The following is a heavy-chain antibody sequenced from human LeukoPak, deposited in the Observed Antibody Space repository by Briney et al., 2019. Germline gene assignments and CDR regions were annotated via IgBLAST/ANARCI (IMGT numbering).Heavy chain of an antibody. CDR2: LSWNSASI. J-gene: IGHJ4*02. D-gene: IGHD6-13*01. Sequence: GGSLRLSCAASGFTFRDYAMHWVRQAPGKGLEWVSGLSWNSASIAYADSVKGRFTISRDNAKNSLYLQMNSLRAEDTALYYCAKSLDSSSWYSFGYWGQGTLVTVSS. V-gene: IGHV3-9*01. CDR1: GFTFRDYA. CDR3: AKSLDSSSWYSFGY.